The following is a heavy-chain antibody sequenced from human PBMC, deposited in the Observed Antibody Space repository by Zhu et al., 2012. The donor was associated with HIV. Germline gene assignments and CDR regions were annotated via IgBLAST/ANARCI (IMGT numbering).Heavy chain of an antibody. D-gene: IGHD1-26*01. V-gene: IGHV4-39*07. CDR1: GGSISSSSYY. J-gene: IGHJ5*02. CDR2: IYYSGST. Sequence: QVQLQESGPGLVKPSETLSLTCTVSGGSISSSSYYWGWIRQPPGKGLEWIGSIYYSGSTYYNPSLKSRVTISVDTSKNQFSLKLSSVTAADTAVYYCARQYGGGWELLGWFDPWGQGPWSTVSS. CDR3: ARQYGGGWELLGWFDP.